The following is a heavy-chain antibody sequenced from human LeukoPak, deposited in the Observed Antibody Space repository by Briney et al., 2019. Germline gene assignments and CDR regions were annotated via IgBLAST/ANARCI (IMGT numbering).Heavy chain of an antibody. V-gene: IGHV4-34*01. J-gene: IGHJ4*02. Sequence: SETLSLTCAVYGGSFSGYYWSWIRQPPGKGLEWIGEINHSGSTNYNPSLKSRVTISVDTSKNQFSLKLSSVTAADTAVYYCASQGLSSGWYSARGYWGQGTLVTVSS. D-gene: IGHD6-19*01. CDR2: INHSGST. CDR3: ASQGLSSGWYSARGY. CDR1: GGSFSGYY.